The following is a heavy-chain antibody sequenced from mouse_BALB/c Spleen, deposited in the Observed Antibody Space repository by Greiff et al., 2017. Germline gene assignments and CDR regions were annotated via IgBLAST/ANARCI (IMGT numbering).Heavy chain of an antibody. V-gene: IGHV14-1*02. CDR2: IDPENGNT. CDR3: ASITTALDFDY. D-gene: IGHD1-2*01. CDR1: GFNIKDYY. Sequence: EVQLQQSGAELVRPGALVKLSCKASGFNIKDYYMHWVKQRPEQGLEWIGWIDPENGNTIYDPKFQGKASITADTSSNTAYLQLSSLTSEDTAVYYCASITTALDFDYWGQGTTLTVSS. J-gene: IGHJ2*01.